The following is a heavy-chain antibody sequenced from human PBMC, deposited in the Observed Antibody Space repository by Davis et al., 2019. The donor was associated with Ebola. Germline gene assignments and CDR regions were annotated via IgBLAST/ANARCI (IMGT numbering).Heavy chain of an antibody. V-gene: IGHV3-21*01. CDR3: AREWVVRWFDP. CDR2: ISSSSSYI. Sequence: GGSLRLSCAASGFTFDDYAMHWVRQAPGKGLEWVSSISSSSSYIYYADSAKGRFTISRDNAKNSLYLQMNSLRAEDTAVYYCAREWVVRWFDPWGQGTLVTVSS. J-gene: IGHJ5*02. D-gene: IGHD1-26*01. CDR1: GFTFDDYA.